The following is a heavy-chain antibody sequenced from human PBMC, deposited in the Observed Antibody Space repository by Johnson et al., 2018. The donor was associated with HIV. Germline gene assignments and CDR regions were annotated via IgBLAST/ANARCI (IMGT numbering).Heavy chain of an antibody. CDR2: ISGSGGST. J-gene: IGHJ3*02. CDR1: GFTFSSYA. Sequence: VQLVESGGGLVQPGGSLRLSCAASGFTFSSYAMSWVRQAPGKGLEWVSAISGSGGSTYYADSVKGRFTISRDNSKNMLFLQMSSLRAEDTAVYYCAKDLEGHDVFDIWGQGTAVTVSS. D-gene: IGHD3-3*01. CDR3: AKDLEGHDVFDI. V-gene: IGHV3-23*04.